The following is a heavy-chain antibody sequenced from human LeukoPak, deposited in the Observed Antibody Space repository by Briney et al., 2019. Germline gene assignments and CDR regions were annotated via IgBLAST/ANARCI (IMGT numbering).Heavy chain of an antibody. CDR3: ARAFTGNYYPDY. Sequence: PGGSLRLSCAASGFTFSSYSMNWVRQAPGKGLEWVSYISSSSGNIYYADSVKGRFTISRDNAKNSLFLQMNSLRAEDTAVYYCARAFTGNYYPDYWGQGTLVTVSS. CDR1: GFTFSSYS. D-gene: IGHD1-7*01. J-gene: IGHJ4*02. V-gene: IGHV3-48*01. CDR2: ISSSSGNI.